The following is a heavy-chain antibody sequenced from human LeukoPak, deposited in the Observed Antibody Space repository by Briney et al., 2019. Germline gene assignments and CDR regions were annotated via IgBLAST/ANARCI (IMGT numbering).Heavy chain of an antibody. CDR3: ARDPIGSRWPYYFDY. CDR2: INAGNGNT. D-gene: IGHD6-13*01. Sequence: ASVEVSCKASGYTFTTYAIHWVRQAPGQRLEWMGWINAGNGNTKYSQRFQARVTITGDTSASTAYMELSSLRSEDTAVYYCARDPIGSRWPYYFDYWGQGTLVTVSS. V-gene: IGHV1-3*01. CDR1: GYTFTTYA. J-gene: IGHJ4*02.